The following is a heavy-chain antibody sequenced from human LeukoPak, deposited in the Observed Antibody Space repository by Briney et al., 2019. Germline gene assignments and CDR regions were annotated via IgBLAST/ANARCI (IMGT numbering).Heavy chain of an antibody. D-gene: IGHD3-10*01. Sequence: GGSLRLSCAASGFTVSSSYMSWVRQAPGKGLEWVSVIYSGGSTYYADSVKGRFTISRDNSKNTLYLQMNSLRAEDTAVYYCARDGWFGELIPSDYYGMDVWGQGTTVTVSS. J-gene: IGHJ6*02. CDR2: IYSGGST. CDR3: ARDGWFGELIPSDYYGMDV. V-gene: IGHV3-66*01. CDR1: GFTVSSSY.